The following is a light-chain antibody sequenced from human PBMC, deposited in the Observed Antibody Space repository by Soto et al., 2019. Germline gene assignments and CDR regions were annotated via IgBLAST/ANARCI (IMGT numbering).Light chain of an antibody. CDR1: QSFNSIY. CDR3: PQYDTWT. CDR2: GAS. Sequence: EIVLTQSPGTLSLSPGERATLSCRASQSFNSIYLAWYQQKPGQAPRLLIYGASSRATGIPDRFSGSGSGTDFTLTISRLEPEDFEVYYCPQYDTWTIGQGTQVGI. J-gene: IGKJ1*01. V-gene: IGKV3-20*01.